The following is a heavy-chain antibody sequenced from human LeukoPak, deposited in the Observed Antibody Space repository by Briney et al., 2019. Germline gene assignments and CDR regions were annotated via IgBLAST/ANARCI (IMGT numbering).Heavy chain of an antibody. CDR1: GGSFSGYY. J-gene: IGHJ5*02. CDR2: INHSGST. V-gene: IGHV4-34*01. D-gene: IGHD3-10*01. Sequence: SETLSLTCAVYGGSFSGYYWSWIRQPPGKGLEWIGEINHSGSTNYNPSLKSRVTMSVDTSKNQFSLKLSSVTAADTAVYYCARSITMVRGVIGSWFDPWGQGTLVTVSS. CDR3: ARSITMVRGVIGSWFDP.